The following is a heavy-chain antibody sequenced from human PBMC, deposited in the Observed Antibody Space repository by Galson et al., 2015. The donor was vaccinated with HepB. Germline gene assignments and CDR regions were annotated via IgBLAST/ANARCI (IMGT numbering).Heavy chain of an antibody. J-gene: IGHJ4*02. CDR3: AKAPTASGSGFFDY. CDR1: GFTFSSYG. Sequence: SLRLSCAASGFTFSSYGMHWVRQAPGKGLEWVAVISYDGSNKYYADSVKGRFTISRDNSKNTLYLQMNSLRAEDTAVYYCAKAPTASGSGFFDYWGQGTLVTVSS. CDR2: ISYDGSNK. V-gene: IGHV3-30*18. D-gene: IGHD3-10*01.